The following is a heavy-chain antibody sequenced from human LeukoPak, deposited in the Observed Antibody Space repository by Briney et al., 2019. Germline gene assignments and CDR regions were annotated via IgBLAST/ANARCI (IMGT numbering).Heavy chain of an antibody. CDR3: ARPPYSSGLGGNWFDP. CDR2: INHSGRT. Sequence: SETLSLTCAVYGGSFSGYYWSWIRQPPGKGLEWIGEINHSGRTNYNPSLKSRVTISVDTSKTQFSLKLSSVTAADTAVYSCARPPYSSGLGGNWFDPWGQGTLVTVSS. CDR1: GGSFSGYY. D-gene: IGHD6-19*01. J-gene: IGHJ5*02. V-gene: IGHV4-34*01.